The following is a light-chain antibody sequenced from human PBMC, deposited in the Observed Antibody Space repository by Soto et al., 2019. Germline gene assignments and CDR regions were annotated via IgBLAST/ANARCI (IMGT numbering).Light chain of an antibody. CDR1: SSNIGSNY. Sequence: QSVLTQPPSASGTPGQRVTISCSGSSSNIGSNYVYWNQQLPGTAPKLVIYSTNKRPSGVPDRISGSKSGTSASLAISGLRSDDEATYYCAAWDDSLSGPVFGGGTKLTVL. CDR2: STN. V-gene: IGLV1-47*02. J-gene: IGLJ2*01. CDR3: AAWDDSLSGPV.